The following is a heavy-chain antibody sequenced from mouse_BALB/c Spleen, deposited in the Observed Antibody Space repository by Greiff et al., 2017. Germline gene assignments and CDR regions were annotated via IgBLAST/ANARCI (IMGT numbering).Heavy chain of an antibody. J-gene: IGHJ2*01. V-gene: IGHV5-6*02. CDR3: ARHFPYFDY. CDR1: GFTFSSYG. Sequence: EVKLVESGGDLVKPGGSLKLSCAASGFTFSSYGMSWVRQTPDKRLEWVATISSGGSYTYYPDSVKGRFTISRDNAKNTLYLQMSSLKSEDTAMYYCARHFPYFDYWGQGTTLTVSS. CDR2: ISSGGSYT.